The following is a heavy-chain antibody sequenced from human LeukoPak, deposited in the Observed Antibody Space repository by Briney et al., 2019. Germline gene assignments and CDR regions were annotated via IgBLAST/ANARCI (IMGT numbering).Heavy chain of an antibody. CDR1: GFRFNEYW. CDR3: VRAGWELDY. D-gene: IGHD1-1*01. J-gene: IGHJ4*02. Sequence: GGSLRLSCAASGFRFNEYWMSWVRQPPGEGLQWMAHIKDDGTEEYYLDSVEGRFTIARDDAKNSLYLQMNSLRVEDTALYYCVRAGWELDYWGQGTPVTVS. CDR2: IKDDGTEE. V-gene: IGHV3-7*01.